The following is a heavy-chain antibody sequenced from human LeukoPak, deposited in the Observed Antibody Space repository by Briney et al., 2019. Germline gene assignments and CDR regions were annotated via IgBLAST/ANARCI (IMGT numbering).Heavy chain of an antibody. CDR1: GFIFSSYG. D-gene: IGHD2-21*01. CDR2: ISSRSTYI. Sequence: GGSLRLSCAASGFIFSSYGMSWVRQAPGKGLEWVSSISSRSTYIYYADSVKGRFTISRDNAKNSLYLQMNNLRAEDTAMFYCATSMAQDVDAFHIWGQGTMVTVSS. J-gene: IGHJ3*02. V-gene: IGHV3-21*01. CDR3: ATSMAQDVDAFHI.